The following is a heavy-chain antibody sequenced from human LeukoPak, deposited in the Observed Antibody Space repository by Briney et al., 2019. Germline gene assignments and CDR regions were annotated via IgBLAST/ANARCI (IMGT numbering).Heavy chain of an antibody. CDR2: IRYDGSNK. CDR1: GFTFSSYG. CDR3: AKARYGDYVNPGVDY. D-gene: IGHD4-17*01. Sequence: GGSLRLSCAASGFTFSSYGMHWVRQAPGKGLEWVAFIRYDGSNKYYADSVKGRFTTSRDNSKNTLYLQMNSLRAEDTAVYYCAKARYGDYVNPGVDYWGQGTLVTVSS. J-gene: IGHJ4*02. V-gene: IGHV3-30*02.